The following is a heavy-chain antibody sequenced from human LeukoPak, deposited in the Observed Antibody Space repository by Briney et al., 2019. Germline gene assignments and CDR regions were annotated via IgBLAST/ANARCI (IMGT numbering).Heavy chain of an antibody. J-gene: IGHJ4*02. D-gene: IGHD3-10*01. CDR2: IYPGDSDT. CDR3: ATSGRSMSRQFDY. CDR1: GYSFTSYW. V-gene: IGHV5-51*01. Sequence: GASLQISCKGSGYSFTSYWIGWVRQMPGTGLEWMGIIYPGDSDTSYSPSFQRQVTISADKSISTAYLQWSSLKASDTAMYYCATSGRSMSRQFDYWGQGTLVTVSS.